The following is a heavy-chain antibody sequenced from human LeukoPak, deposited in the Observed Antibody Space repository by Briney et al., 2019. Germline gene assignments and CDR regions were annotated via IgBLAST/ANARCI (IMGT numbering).Heavy chain of an antibody. V-gene: IGHV3-23*01. CDR1: GFTFSSYA. J-gene: IGHJ4*02. Sequence: GGSLRLSCAASGFTFSSYAFSWVRQAPGKGLEWVSAISGSGGSTYYADSVKGRFTISRDNSKNTLYLQMNSLRAEDTAVYYCAKARSRWEPNAYYFDYWGQGTLVTVSS. CDR3: AKARSRWEPNAYYFDY. CDR2: ISGSGGST. D-gene: IGHD1-26*01.